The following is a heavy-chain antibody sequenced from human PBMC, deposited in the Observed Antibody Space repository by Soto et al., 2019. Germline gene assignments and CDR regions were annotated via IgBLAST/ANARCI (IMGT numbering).Heavy chain of an antibody. CDR1: DASIRSYY. D-gene: IGHD2-15*01. CDR2: VYTSEYT. V-gene: IGHV4-4*08. CDR3: RGSDCQPRDIFYDKGIYV. Sequence: TLTLPCSVSDASIRSYYWHWIHQPPGEGLEWIGYVYTSEYTRYSSSLKSRVTISVDTPKSQFYLRLNSVTAADTGVCYCRGSDCQPRDIFYDKGIYVWGLGTKVTV. J-gene: IGHJ6*02.